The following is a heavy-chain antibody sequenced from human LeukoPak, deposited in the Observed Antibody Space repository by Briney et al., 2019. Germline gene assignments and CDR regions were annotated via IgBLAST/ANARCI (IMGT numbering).Heavy chain of an antibody. D-gene: IGHD4-11*01. V-gene: IGHV3-11*06. CDR1: GFPFSDYY. Sequence: KPGGSLRLSCAASGFPFSDYYMSWIRQAPGKGLEWVSYISSSSSYTNYADSVEGRFTISRDNAKNTLYLQMNSLRAEDTAIYYCAKDNSPGWFDPWGQGTLVTVSS. CDR2: ISSSSSYT. J-gene: IGHJ5*02. CDR3: AKDNSPGWFDP.